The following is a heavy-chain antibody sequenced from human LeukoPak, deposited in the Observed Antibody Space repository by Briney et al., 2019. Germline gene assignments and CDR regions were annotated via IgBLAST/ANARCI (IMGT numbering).Heavy chain of an antibody. CDR3: ASRTTTTYYYYYMDV. Sequence: SETLSLTCTVSGGSISSSTYYWAWIRQPPGKGLEWIGIIYFSGSTYYNPSLKGRVTISLDTSKNQFSLKLSSVTAADTAVYYCASRTTTTYYYYYMDVWGKGTTVTVSS. D-gene: IGHD1-26*01. V-gene: IGHV4-39*01. CDR2: IYFSGST. CDR1: GGSISSSTYY. J-gene: IGHJ6*03.